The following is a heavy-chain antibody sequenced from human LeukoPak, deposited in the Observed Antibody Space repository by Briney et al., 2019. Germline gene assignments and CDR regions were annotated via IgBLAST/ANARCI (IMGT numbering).Heavy chain of an antibody. J-gene: IGHJ3*02. CDR1: GGSITSISSY. D-gene: IGHD5-12*01. CDR3: ASLDISRAFDI. Sequence: SETLSLTCTVSGGSITSISSYWGWIRQPPGKGLEWIGTIYYGGNTYYNPSLNSRVTISVDTSKNQFSLKLSSVTAADTAVYYCASLDISRAFDIWGQGTMVTVSS. CDR2: IYYGGNT. V-gene: IGHV4-39*07.